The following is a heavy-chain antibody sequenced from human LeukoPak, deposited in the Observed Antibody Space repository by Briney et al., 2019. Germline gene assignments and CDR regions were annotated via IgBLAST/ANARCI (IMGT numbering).Heavy chain of an antibody. CDR2: IYYSGST. J-gene: IGHJ5*02. CDR1: GGSISSSSYY. D-gene: IGHD6-13*01. Sequence: SETLSLTCTVSGGSISSSSYYWGWIRQPPGKGLEWIGSIYYSGSTYYNPSLKSRVTISVDTSKNQFSLKLSSVTAADTAVYYCASRSSSWTRGWFDPWGQGTLVTVSS. CDR3: ASRSSSWTRGWFDP. V-gene: IGHV4-39*07.